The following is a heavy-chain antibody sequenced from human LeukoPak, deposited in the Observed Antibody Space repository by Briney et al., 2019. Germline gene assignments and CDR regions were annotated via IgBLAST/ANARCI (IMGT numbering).Heavy chain of an antibody. CDR3: AREKFWSGYYRGAWFDP. V-gene: IGHV1-69*06. CDR2: IIPIFGTA. Sequence: SVKVSCKASGYTFTSYGISWVRQAPGQGLEWMGGIIPIFGTANYAQKFQGRVTITADKSTSTAYMELSSLRSEDTAVYYCAREKFWSGYYRGAWFDPWGQGTLVTVSS. J-gene: IGHJ5*02. CDR1: GYTFTSYG. D-gene: IGHD3-3*01.